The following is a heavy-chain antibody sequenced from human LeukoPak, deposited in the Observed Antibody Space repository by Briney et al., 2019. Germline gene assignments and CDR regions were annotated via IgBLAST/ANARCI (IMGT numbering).Heavy chain of an antibody. J-gene: IGHJ4*02. Sequence: GGSLRLSCAASGFTFSSYSMNWVRQAPGKGLEWVSSISSSSSYIYYADSVKGRFTISRDNAKNSLYLQMNSLRAEDTAVYYCAREGAYCSSTSCYLPATDYWGQGTLVTVSS. V-gene: IGHV3-21*01. CDR1: GFTFSSYS. CDR2: ISSSSSYI. CDR3: AREGAYCSSTSCYLPATDY. D-gene: IGHD2-2*01.